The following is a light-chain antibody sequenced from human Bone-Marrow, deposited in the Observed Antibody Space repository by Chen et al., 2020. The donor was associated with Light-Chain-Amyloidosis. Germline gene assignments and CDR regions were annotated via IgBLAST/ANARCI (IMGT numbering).Light chain of an antibody. CDR1: SSNIGINY. CDR3: AAWDGSLSGYV. CDR2: RNN. J-gene: IGLJ1*01. Sequence: QSVLTQPPSASGTPVQRVTSSCSGASSNIGINYVYWYQHCPGAAPNLLIHRNNKRPSGVPDRFSASKSGTSAFLAISGLRSEDEADYYCAAWDGSLSGYVFGTGTKVIVL. V-gene: IGLV1-47*01.